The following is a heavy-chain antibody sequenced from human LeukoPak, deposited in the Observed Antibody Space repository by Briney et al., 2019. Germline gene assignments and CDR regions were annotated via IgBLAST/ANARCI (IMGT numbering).Heavy chain of an antibody. CDR3: ATLGDCSSTSCPTAWFDP. J-gene: IGHJ5*02. D-gene: IGHD2-2*01. CDR1: GYTLTELS. V-gene: IGHV1-24*01. CDR2: FDPEDGET. Sequence: ASVKVSCKVSGYTLTELSMHWVRQAPGKGLEWMGGFDPEDGETIYAQKFQGRVTMTEDTSTDTAYMELSSLRSEDTAVYYCATLGDCSSTSCPTAWFDPWGQGTLVTVSS.